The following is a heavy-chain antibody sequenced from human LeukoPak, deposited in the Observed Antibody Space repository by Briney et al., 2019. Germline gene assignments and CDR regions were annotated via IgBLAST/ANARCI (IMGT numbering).Heavy chain of an antibody. J-gene: IGHJ4*02. V-gene: IGHV5-51*01. CDR1: GYSFSTYW. Sequence: GESLKISCQTSGYSFSTYWIGWVRQMPGKGLEWMGIIYPADSDTRYSPSFQGQVTISADKSISTAYLQWSSLKASDTAMYYCARGGSGSYLGYWGQGTLVTVSS. CDR3: ARGGSGSYLGY. CDR2: IYPADSDT. D-gene: IGHD1-26*01.